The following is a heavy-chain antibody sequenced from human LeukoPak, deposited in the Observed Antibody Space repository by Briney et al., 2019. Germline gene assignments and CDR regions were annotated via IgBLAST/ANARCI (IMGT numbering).Heavy chain of an antibody. CDR3: ARQYSSSSGKNAFDI. D-gene: IGHD6-6*01. V-gene: IGHV3-23*01. J-gene: IGHJ3*02. CDR2: ISGSGGST. CDR1: GFTFSTYA. Sequence: PGGSLRLSCAASGFTFSTYAMSWVRQAPGKGLEWVSGISGSGGSTYYAGSVKGRFTIPRDNSKNMLYLQMNSLRAEDTAVYCCARQYSSSSGKNAFDIWGQGTMVTVSS.